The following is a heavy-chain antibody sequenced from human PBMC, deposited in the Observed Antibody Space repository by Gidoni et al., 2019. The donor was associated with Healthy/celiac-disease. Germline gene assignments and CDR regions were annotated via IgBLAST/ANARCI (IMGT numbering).Heavy chain of an antibody. D-gene: IGHD3-10*01. CDR2: INHSGST. CDR3: ASSMVRGVNDGFDP. V-gene: IGHV4-34*01. CDR1: GGSFSGYY. Sequence: QVQLQQWGAGRLKPSETLSLTCAVYGGSFSGYYWSWIRQPPGKGLEWIGEINHSGSTNYNPSLKSRVTISVDTSKNQFSLKLSSVTAADTAVYYCASSMVRGVNDGFDPWGQGTLVTVSS. J-gene: IGHJ5*02.